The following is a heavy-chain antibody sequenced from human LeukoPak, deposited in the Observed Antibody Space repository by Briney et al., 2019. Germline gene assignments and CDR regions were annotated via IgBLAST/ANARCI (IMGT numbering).Heavy chain of an antibody. D-gene: IGHD2-2*01. CDR1: GFTFSSYW. CDR3: ARDIVIVPAAGTYYYYGMDV. J-gene: IGHJ6*02. Sequence: GGSLRLSCAASGFTFSSYWMSWARQAPRKGLEWVANIKEDGSEKYYVDSVKGRFTISRDNAKNSLYLQINSLRAEDTAVYYCARDIVIVPAAGTYYYYGMDVWGQGTTVTVSS. CDR2: IKEDGSEK. V-gene: IGHV3-7*01.